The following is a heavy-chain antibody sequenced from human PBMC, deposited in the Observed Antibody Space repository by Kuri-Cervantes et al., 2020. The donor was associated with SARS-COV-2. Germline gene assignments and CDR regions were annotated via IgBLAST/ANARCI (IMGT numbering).Heavy chain of an antibody. CDR2: IYYSGST. CDR3: ARGGRITMIVVAHFDY. Sequence: SETLSLTCTVSGGSISSYYWSWIRQPPGKGLEWIGYIYYSGSTNYNPSLKSRVTISVDTSKNQFSLKLSSVTAADTAVYYCARGGRITMIVVAHFDYWGQGTLVTVSS. CDR1: GGSISSYY. D-gene: IGHD3-22*01. J-gene: IGHJ4*02. V-gene: IGHV4-59*08.